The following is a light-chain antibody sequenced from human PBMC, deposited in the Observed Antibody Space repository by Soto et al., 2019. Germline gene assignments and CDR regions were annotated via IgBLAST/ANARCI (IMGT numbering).Light chain of an antibody. V-gene: IGKV1-39*01. CDR3: QQSYSTPA. J-gene: IGKJ2*01. Sequence: DLQMTQSPSSLSASVGDRVTITCRASQSIDTYLNWYQQKPGKAPNLLIYGASRLQSGVPSRFSGSGSATDFSLSISSLQPEDFATYYCQQSYSTPAFGQGTKLEIK. CDR2: GAS. CDR1: QSIDTY.